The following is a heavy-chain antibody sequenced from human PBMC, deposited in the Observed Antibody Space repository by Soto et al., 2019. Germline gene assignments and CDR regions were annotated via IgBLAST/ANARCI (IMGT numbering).Heavy chain of an antibody. CDR1: GFSLSTSGVG. Sequence: QITLKESGPTLVKPTQTLTLTCTFSGFSLSTSGVGVGWIRQPPGKALEWLALIYWNDDKRYSPSLKSRLAITKDTSKNQVVLTMTNMDPVDTATYYCAHRYYDILTGYYKGFDYWGQGTLVTVSS. J-gene: IGHJ4*02. V-gene: IGHV2-5*01. D-gene: IGHD3-9*01. CDR3: AHRYYDILTGYYKGFDY. CDR2: IYWNDDK.